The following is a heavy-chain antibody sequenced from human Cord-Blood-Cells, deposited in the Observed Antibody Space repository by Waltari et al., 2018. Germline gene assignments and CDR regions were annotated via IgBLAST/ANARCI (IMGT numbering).Heavy chain of an antibody. J-gene: IGHJ4*02. CDR3: ARVAPCGGDCFHFDY. D-gene: IGHD2-21*01. CDR1: GGSISSYY. Sequence: QVQLQESGPGLVKPSETLSLTCPVSGGSISSYYWSWIRQPAGKGLEWIGRIYTSGSTNYNPSLKSRVTMSVDTSKNQFSLKLSSVTAADTAVYYCARVAPCGGDCFHFDYWGQGTLVTVSS. CDR2: IYTSGST. V-gene: IGHV4-4*07.